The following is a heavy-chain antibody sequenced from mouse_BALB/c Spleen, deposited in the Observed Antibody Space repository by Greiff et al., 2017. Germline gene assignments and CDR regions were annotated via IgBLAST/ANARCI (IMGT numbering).Heavy chain of an antibody. J-gene: IGHJ3*01. CDR2: ISYDGSN. Sequence: EVQLQESGPGLVKPSQSLSLTCSVPGYSITSGYYWNWIRQFPGNKLEWMGYISYDGSNNYNPSLKNRISITRDTSKNQFFLKLNSVTTEDTATYYCARDQGFITTVVASFAYWGQGTLVTVSA. CDR1: GYSITSGYY. V-gene: IGHV3-6*02. CDR3: ARDQGFITTVVASFAY. D-gene: IGHD1-1*01.